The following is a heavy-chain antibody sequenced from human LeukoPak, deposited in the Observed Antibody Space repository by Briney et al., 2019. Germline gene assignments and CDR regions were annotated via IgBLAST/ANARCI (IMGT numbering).Heavy chain of an antibody. D-gene: IGHD1-26*01. CDR2: ISSSSSYI. Sequence: GGSLRLSCAASGFTFSSYSMNWDRQAPGKGLEWVSSISSSSSYIYYVDSVKGRFTISRDNAKNSLYLQMNSLRAEDTAVYYCSRDGRVTVGATRYGFWGQGTLVTVSS. V-gene: IGHV3-21*01. CDR3: SRDGRVTVGATRYGF. J-gene: IGHJ4*02. CDR1: GFTFSSYS.